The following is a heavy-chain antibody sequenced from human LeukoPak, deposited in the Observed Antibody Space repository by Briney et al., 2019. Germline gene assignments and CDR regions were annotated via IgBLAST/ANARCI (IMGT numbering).Heavy chain of an antibody. CDR3: ARSPARGYDILTGYNDY. Sequence: ASVKVSCKASGYTFTAYTISWVRQAPGQGLEWMGWISGYNGNTNYAQKVQGRVTMTTDTSTSTAYMELRSLRSDDTAVYYCARSPARGYDILTGYNDYWAQGTLVTVSS. J-gene: IGHJ4*02. D-gene: IGHD3-9*01. V-gene: IGHV1-18*01. CDR1: GYTFTAYT. CDR2: ISGYNGNT.